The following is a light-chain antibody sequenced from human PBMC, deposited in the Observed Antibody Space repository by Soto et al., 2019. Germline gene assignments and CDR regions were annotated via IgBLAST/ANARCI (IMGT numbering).Light chain of an antibody. CDR3: QQYNNWPYT. V-gene: IGKV3-15*01. CDR2: GAS. J-gene: IGKJ2*01. Sequence: EIVMAQSPATLSVSPGERATLSCRASQSVSSNFAWYQQKPGQAPRLLIYGASTRATGIPARFSGSGSGPECTLTISSLQSEDFAVYYCQQYNNWPYTFGQGTKLEIK. CDR1: QSVSSN.